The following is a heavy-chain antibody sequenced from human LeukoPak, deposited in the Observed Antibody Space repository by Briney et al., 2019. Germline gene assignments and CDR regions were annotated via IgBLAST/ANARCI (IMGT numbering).Heavy chain of an antibody. CDR3: AGGIVVVTAFDY. CDR2: IKRDGSEK. CDR1: GFTFSSYW. Sequence: GGSLRLSCAASGFTFSSYWMSWVRQAPGKGLEWVANIKRDGSEKYYVDSVKGRFTISRDNAKNSLYLQMNSLRAEDTAVYYCAGGIVVVTAFDYWGQGTLVTVSS. V-gene: IGHV3-7*01. J-gene: IGHJ4*02. D-gene: IGHD2-21*02.